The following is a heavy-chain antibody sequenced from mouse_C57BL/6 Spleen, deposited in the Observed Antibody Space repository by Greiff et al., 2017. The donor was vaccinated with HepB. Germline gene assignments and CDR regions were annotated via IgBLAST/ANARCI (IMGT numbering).Heavy chain of an antibody. CDR2: INPGSGGT. CDR1: GYAFTNYL. Sequence: VQLQESGAVLVRPGTSVKVSCKASGYAFTNYLIEWVKQRPGQGLEWIGVINPGSGGTNYNEKFKGKATLTADKSSSTAYMQLSSLTSEDSAVYFCARVFDYWGQGTTLTVSS. V-gene: IGHV1-54*01. J-gene: IGHJ2*01. CDR3: ARVFDY.